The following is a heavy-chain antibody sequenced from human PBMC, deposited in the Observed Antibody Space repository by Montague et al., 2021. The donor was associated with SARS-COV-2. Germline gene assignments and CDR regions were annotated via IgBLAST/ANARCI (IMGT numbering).Heavy chain of an antibody. V-gene: IGHV3-48*03. J-gene: IGHJ4*02. CDR1: GFIFSRYE. D-gene: IGHD3-22*01. Sequence: SLRLSCAASGFIFSRYEMNWVRQAPGKGLEWVSYISNSGDTKYYXXSLKGRFTISRDNAKNSLYLQMSSLRAEDTAVYYCARAGEDYYYDSSGFLYWGQGILVTVSP. CDR3: ARAGEDYYYDSSGFLY. CDR2: ISNSGDTK.